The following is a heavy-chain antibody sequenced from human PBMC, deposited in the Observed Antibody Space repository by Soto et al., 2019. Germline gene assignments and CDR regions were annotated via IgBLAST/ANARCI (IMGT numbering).Heavy chain of an antibody. CDR3: ARAATYYDFWSGHPNYYYYGMDV. V-gene: IGHV3-30*03. D-gene: IGHD3-3*01. CDR1: GFTFSSYG. CDR2: ISYDGSNK. Sequence: GGSLRLSCAASGFTFSSYGMHWVRQAPGKGLEWVAVISYDGSNKYYADSVKGRFTISRDNSKNTLYLQMNSLRAEDTAVYYCARAATYYDFWSGHPNYYYYGMDVWGQGTTVTVSS. J-gene: IGHJ6*02.